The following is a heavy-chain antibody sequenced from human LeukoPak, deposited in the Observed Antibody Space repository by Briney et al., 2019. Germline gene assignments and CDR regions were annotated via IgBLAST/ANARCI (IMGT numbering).Heavy chain of an antibody. D-gene: IGHD6-13*01. CDR1: GYTFTSYY. CDR3: TAAVSRYYYYYMDV. Sequence: ASVKVSCKASGYTFTSYYMHWVRQAPGQGLEWMGWINPNSGGTNCAQKFQGRVTMTRDTSISTAYMELSRLRSDDTAVYYCTAAVSRYYYYYMDVWGKGTTVTISS. V-gene: IGHV1-2*02. CDR2: INPNSGGT. J-gene: IGHJ6*03.